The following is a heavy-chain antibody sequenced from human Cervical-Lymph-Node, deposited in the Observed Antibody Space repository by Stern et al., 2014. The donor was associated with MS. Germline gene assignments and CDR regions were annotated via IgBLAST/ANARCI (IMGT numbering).Heavy chain of an antibody. CDR1: GFTVSRDY. CDR2: ITNVGTT. V-gene: IGHV3-53*01. CDR3: ARDTSSPERSDW. J-gene: IGHJ4*02. D-gene: IGHD1-1*01. Sequence: EEHLAESVGGVIQPGGSLSLSCTASGFTVSRDYMTWVRQAQGKALEWVSLITNVGTTFYTDSVKGRFTISRDDSKNTVYLHMTSLRAEDTAMYYCARDTSSPERSDWWGQGTLVTVSS.